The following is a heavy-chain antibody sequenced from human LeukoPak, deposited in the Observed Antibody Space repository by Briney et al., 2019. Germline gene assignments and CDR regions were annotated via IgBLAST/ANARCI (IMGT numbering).Heavy chain of an antibody. CDR3: ARASYYYDTTGLGAVDI. V-gene: IGHV3-9*01. CDR2: INWNSDNI. Sequence: GGSLRLSCAASGFTFNDYAMYWVRQAPGKGLEWVSGINWNSDNIGYADSVKGRFTISRDDAKNSLFLQMNSLRAEDTALYYCARASYYYDTTGLGAVDIWSQGTMVTVSS. J-gene: IGHJ3*02. CDR1: GFTFNDYA. D-gene: IGHD3-22*01.